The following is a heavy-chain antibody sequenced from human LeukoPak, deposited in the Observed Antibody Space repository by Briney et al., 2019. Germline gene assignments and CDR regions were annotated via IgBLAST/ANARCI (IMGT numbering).Heavy chain of an antibody. CDR1: GGSISSGGYS. V-gene: IGHV4-30-2*01. Sequence: SETLSLTCAVSGGSISSGGYSWSWIRQPPGKGLEWIGYIYHSGSTYYNPSLKSRVTISVDRSKNQFSLKLSSVTAADTAVYYCARGVRGAIDCWGQGTLVTVSS. CDR3: ARGVRGAIDC. D-gene: IGHD3-10*01. CDR2: IYHSGST. J-gene: IGHJ4*02.